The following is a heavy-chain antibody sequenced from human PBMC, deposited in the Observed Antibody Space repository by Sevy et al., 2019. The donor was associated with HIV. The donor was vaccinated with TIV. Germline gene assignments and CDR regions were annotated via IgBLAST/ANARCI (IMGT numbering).Heavy chain of an antibody. Sequence: SETRSLTCAVYGGSFSGYYWSWIRQPPGKGLEWIGEINHSGSTNYNPSLKSRVTISVDTSKNQFSLKLSSVTAADTAVYYCASSNGSGGSCYGYYFDYWGQGTLVTVSS. D-gene: IGHD2-15*01. V-gene: IGHV4-34*01. CDR3: ASSNGSGGSCYGYYFDY. CDR2: INHSGST. CDR1: GGSFSGYY. J-gene: IGHJ4*02.